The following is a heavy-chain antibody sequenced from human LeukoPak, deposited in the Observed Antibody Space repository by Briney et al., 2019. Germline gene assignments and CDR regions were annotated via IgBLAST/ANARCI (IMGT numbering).Heavy chain of an antibody. CDR1: GFTFSSYA. J-gene: IGHJ4*02. D-gene: IGHD3-10*01. CDR2: ISSDGSTI. CDR3: ARRSASGSYYFFDY. Sequence: GRSLRLSCAASGFTFSSYAMHWVRQAPGKGLVWVSLISSDGSTIIYADSVKGRFTISRDNAKSTLYLQMNSLRAEDTAVYCCARRSASGSYYFFDYWGQGTLVTVSS. V-gene: IGHV3-74*01.